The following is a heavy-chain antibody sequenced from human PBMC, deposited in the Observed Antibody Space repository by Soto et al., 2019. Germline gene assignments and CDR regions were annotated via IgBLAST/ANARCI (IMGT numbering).Heavy chain of an antibody. CDR1: GFTFSSYG. D-gene: IGHD1-1*01. V-gene: IGHV3-30*18. CDR3: AKEGPITNWYFDY. Sequence: HVELVESGGGVVQPGRSLRLSCAASGFTFSSYGMHWVRQAPGKGLEWVAVISYDGNLAYYADSVKGRFTISRDNSKNTLYLQMNSLRTEDTAIYYCAKEGPITNWYFDYWGQGTLVTVSS. CDR2: ISYDGNLA. J-gene: IGHJ4*02.